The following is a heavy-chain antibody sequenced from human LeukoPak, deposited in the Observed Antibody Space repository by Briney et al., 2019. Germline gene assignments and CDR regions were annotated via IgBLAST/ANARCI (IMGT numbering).Heavy chain of an antibody. CDR2: FDPEDGET. CDR1: GYTLTELS. Sequence: GASVKVSCKVSGYTLTELSMHWVRQAPGKGLEWMGGFDPEDGETIYAQKFQGRVTMTEDTSTDTAYMELSSLRSEDTAVYYCATDLRDSSSWYKFDYWGQGTLVTVSS. CDR3: ATDLRDSSSWYKFDY. D-gene: IGHD6-13*01. V-gene: IGHV1-24*01. J-gene: IGHJ4*02.